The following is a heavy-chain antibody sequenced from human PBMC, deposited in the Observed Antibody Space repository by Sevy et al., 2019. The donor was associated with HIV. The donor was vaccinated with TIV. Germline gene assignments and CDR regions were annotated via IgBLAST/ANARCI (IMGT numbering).Heavy chain of an antibody. D-gene: IGHD2-15*01. CDR2: ISSRSTYT. Sequence: GGSLRLSCAASGFTFSSYSMNWVRQAPGKGLEWVSSISSRSTYTHYADSVKGRFTISRDNAENSLYLQMNSLRAEDTAVYYCARGVVAAADRFFDYWGQGTLVTVSS. CDR1: GFTFSSYS. CDR3: ARGVVAAADRFFDY. J-gene: IGHJ4*02. V-gene: IGHV3-21*01.